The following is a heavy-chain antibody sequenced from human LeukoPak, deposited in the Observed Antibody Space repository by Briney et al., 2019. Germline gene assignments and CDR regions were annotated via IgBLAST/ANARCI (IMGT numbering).Heavy chain of an antibody. V-gene: IGHV3-30*04. CDR1: GFTFSSYA. Sequence: GRSLRLSCAAAGFTFSSYAMHWVRQAPGKGLEWVAVISYDGSNKYYADSVKGRFTISRDNSKNTLYLQMNSLRAEDTAVYYCARDNYYGSGSYLVWGQGTLVTVSS. J-gene: IGHJ4*02. CDR3: ARDNYYGSGSYLV. CDR2: ISYDGSNK. D-gene: IGHD3-10*01.